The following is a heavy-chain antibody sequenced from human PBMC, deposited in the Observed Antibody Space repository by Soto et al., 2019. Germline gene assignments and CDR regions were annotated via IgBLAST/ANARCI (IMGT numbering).Heavy chain of an antibody. CDR2: VIPLFRTA. CDR1: GGTFSNSP. Sequence: QVQLVQSGAEVKKPGSSVKVSCKSSGGTFSNSPISWVRQAPGQGLEWMGGVIPLFRTANYAQKFQGRVTITADESTNTAYMELSSLRSGDTAIYYCARSRFVVGVTEDYYGMDVWGQVTTVTVSS. V-gene: IGHV1-69*12. J-gene: IGHJ6*02. CDR3: ARSRFVVGVTEDYYGMDV. D-gene: IGHD2-15*01.